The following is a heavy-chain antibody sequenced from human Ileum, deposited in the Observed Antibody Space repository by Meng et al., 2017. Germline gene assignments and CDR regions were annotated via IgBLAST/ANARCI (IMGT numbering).Heavy chain of an antibody. CDR2: IYYTGST. CDR3: ARAETALDY. CDR1: GGSVSSGSYY. Sequence: VQLPDAGPGLVRPSETLSLTCTVSGGSVSSGSYYWNWIRQPPGKGPEWIAYIYYTGSTNYNPSLKSRVIISADTSKNQFSLKLSSVTAADTAVYYCARAETALDYWGQGTLVTVSS. V-gene: IGHV4-61*01. D-gene: IGHD5-18*01. J-gene: IGHJ4*02.